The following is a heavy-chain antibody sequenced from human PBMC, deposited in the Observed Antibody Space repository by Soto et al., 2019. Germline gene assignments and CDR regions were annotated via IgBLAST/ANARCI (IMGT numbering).Heavy chain of an antibody. D-gene: IGHD1-1*01. CDR1: VDSVSAVRVA. Sequence: SQTLSLTRAISVDSVSAVRVASDCIRQSPSRSLEWLRRTYSSSNCYNDYAVSVKSRITITSDTSKNQLSLHLNTVTPEDTAVYYCVRDQTYNNWPNWFDPWGQGTLVTVSS. CDR3: VRDQTYNNWPNWFDP. V-gene: IGHV6-1*01. CDR2: TYSSSNCYN. J-gene: IGHJ5*02.